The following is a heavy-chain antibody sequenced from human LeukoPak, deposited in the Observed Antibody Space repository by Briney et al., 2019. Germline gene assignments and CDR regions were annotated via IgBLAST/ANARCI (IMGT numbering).Heavy chain of an antibody. CDR2: VSNDGTYK. Sequence: GGSLRLSCAASGFTFGRYGMHWVRQAPGEGLEWVAAVSNDGTYKTYADSVKGRFTISRDNSKNTLYLQMNSLRAEDTAVYYCARQQDYGDYRFDYWGQGTLVTVSS. D-gene: IGHD4-17*01. CDR1: GFTFGRYG. J-gene: IGHJ4*02. CDR3: ARQQDYGDYRFDY. V-gene: IGHV3-30*03.